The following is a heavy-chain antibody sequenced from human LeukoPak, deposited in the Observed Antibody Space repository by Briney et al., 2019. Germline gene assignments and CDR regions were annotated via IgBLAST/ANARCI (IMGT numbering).Heavy chain of an antibody. D-gene: IGHD5-18*01. Sequence: GRSLRLSXTASGFTFGDYFMNWFRQAPGKGVEWVGFIRSQAHGGTTEYAASVKGRFTISRDDSKSIAYLQMNSLKTDDTALYCCIRHRHSFNWFDPWGQGTLVTVSS. CDR1: GFTFGDYF. CDR2: IRSQAHGGTT. CDR3: IRHRHSFNWFDP. J-gene: IGHJ5*02. V-gene: IGHV3-49*03.